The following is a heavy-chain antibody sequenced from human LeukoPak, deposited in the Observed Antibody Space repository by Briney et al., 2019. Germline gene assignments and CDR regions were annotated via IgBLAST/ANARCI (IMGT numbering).Heavy chain of an antibody. CDR2: IYYSGST. CDR1: GGSISSSSYY. J-gene: IGHJ4*02. Sequence: KPSETLSLTCTVSGGSISSSSYYWGWIRQPPGKGLEWSGSIYYSGSTYYNPSLKSLVTISVDTSRNQFSLKLSSVTAADTAVYYCARRRGYCSSTSCSYYFDYWGQGTLVTVSP. CDR3: ARRRGYCSSTSCSYYFDY. D-gene: IGHD2-2*01. V-gene: IGHV4-39*01.